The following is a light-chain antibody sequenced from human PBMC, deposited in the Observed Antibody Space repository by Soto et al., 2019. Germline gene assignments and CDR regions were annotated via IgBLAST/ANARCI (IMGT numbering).Light chain of an antibody. V-gene: IGLV2-14*01. J-gene: IGLJ2*01. CDR3: SSYTTSSTPVR. Sequence: QSVLTQPASVSGSPGQSITISCIGTSSDFGSYNYVSWYKHHPGKAPKLVISEVSNRPSGVSYRFSGSKSGNTASQTISGLQAEAEADYYCSSYTTSSTPVRFGGGTKLTVL. CDR2: EVS. CDR1: SSDFGSYNY.